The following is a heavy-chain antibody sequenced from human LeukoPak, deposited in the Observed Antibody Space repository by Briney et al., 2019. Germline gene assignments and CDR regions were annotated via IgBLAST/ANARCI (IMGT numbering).Heavy chain of an antibody. Sequence: GSLRLSCAASGFTFSSYSMNWVRQAPGKGLEWVSSISSSSSYIYYADSVKGRFTISRDNAKNSLYLQMNSLRAEDTAVYYCARWYDSSGYYGRVFDYWGQGTLVTVSS. J-gene: IGHJ4*02. V-gene: IGHV3-21*01. D-gene: IGHD3-22*01. CDR3: ARWYDSSGYYGRVFDY. CDR2: ISSSSSYI. CDR1: GFTFSSYS.